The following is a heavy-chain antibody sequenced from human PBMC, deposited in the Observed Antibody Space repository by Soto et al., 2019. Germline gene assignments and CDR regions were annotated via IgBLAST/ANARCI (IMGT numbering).Heavy chain of an antibody. CDR1: GFSLSTSGMC. D-gene: IGHD6-19*01. J-gene: IGHJ6*02. CDR3: ARASSGANPYYYYYSMDV. Sequence: SGPTLVNPTQTLTLTCTFSGFSLSTSGMCVSWIRQPPGKALEWLALIDWDDDKYYSTSLKTRLTISKDTSKNQVVLTMTNMDPVDTATYYCARASSGANPYYYYYSMDVWGQGTTVTVSS. CDR2: IDWDDDK. V-gene: IGHV2-70*01.